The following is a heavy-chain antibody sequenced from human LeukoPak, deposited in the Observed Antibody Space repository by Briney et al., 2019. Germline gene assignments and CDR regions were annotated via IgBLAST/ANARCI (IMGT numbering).Heavy chain of an antibody. CDR3: ARRSSSGPCFDS. D-gene: IGHD3-22*01. V-gene: IGHV6-1*01. J-gene: IGHJ4*02. Sequence: SQTRSLTCAISGDRVSSNSVTWNWIRQSPSRGLEWLGRIYYRSKWYNDYAASVKSRIIINPDTSKNQFSLQLNSVTPEDTAAYYCARRSSSGPCFDSWGQGTLVSVSS. CDR2: IYYRSKWYN. CDR1: GDRVSSNSVT.